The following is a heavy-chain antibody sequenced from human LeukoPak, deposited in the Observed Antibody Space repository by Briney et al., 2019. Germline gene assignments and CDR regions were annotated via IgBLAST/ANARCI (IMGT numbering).Heavy chain of an antibody. J-gene: IGHJ4*02. CDR1: GFTFHDYT. CDR3: TRNGYTEPYFDY. CDR2: IRDKAFGGTT. V-gene: IGHV3-49*04. D-gene: IGHD5-24*01. Sequence: GRSLRLSCTTSGFTFHDYTMSWVRQAPGKGLEWVGFIRDKAFGGTTEYAASVKGRFSISRDDPKSITYLQMNSLKTEDTAVYYCTRNGYTEPYFDYWGQGALVTVSS.